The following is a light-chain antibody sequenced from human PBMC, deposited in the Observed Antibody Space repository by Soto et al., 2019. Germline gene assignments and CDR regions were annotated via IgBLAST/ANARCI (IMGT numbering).Light chain of an antibody. CDR2: WAS. V-gene: IGKV4-1*01. CDR3: RQYYSTPLS. J-gene: IGKJ4*01. CDR1: QSVLYRSNNKNY. Sequence: DIVMTQAPDSLAVSLGERATINCKSSQSVLYRSNNKNYLAWYQQKPGQPPKLLIYWASTRESGVPDRFSGSGSGTDFILTISSLQAEDVAVYYCRQYYSTPLSFGGGTKVEIK.